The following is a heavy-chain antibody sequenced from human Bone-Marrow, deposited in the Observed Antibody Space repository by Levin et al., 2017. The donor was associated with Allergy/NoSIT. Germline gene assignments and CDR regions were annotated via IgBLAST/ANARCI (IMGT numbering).Heavy chain of an antibody. Sequence: GASVKVSCKASGYTFSNYGITWVRQAPGQGLEWMGWISLYTGKAKYAQKFQGRVVMTTDTSADTAYMEMTSLRSDDTAIYYCARDRDRSWFDPWGQGTQVIVSS. CDR1: GYTFSNYG. D-gene: IGHD3-16*02. V-gene: IGHV1-18*04. J-gene: IGHJ5*02. CDR3: ARDRDRSWFDP. CDR2: ISLYTGKA.